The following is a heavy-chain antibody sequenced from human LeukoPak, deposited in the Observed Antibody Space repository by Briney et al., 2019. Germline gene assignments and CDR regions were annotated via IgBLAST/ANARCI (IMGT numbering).Heavy chain of an antibody. D-gene: IGHD3-10*01. CDR2: INPNSGGT. CDR3: ARDGSGSYYNVDWFDP. CDR1: GYTFTGYY. J-gene: IGHJ5*02. V-gene: IGHV1-2*02. Sequence: ASVKVSCKASGYTFTGYYMHWVRQAPGQGLEWMGWINPNSGGTNYAQKFQGRVTMTRDTSISTAYMELSRLRSDDTAVYYCARDGSGSYYNVDWFDPWGQGTLVTVSS.